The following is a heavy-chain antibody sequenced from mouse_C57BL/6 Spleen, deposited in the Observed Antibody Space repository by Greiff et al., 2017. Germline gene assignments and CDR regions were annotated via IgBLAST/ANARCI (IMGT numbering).Heavy chain of an antibody. J-gene: IGHJ2*01. CDR3: TDGYYYGSSYVD. V-gene: IGHV6-3*01. Sequence: EVKVEESGGGLVQPGGSMKLSCVASGFTFSNYWMNWVRQSPEKGLEWVAQIRLKSDNYATHYAESVKGRFTISRDDSKSSVYLQMNNLRAEDTGIYYCTDGYYYGSSYVDWGQGTTLTVSS. CDR1: GFTFSNYW. D-gene: IGHD1-1*01. CDR2: IRLKSDNYAT.